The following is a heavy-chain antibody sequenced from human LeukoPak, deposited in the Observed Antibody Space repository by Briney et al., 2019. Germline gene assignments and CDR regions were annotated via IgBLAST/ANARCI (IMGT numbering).Heavy chain of an antibody. CDR1: GGSISSGGYY. Sequence: SQTLSLTCTVSGGSISSGGYYWSWNRQHPGKGLEWIGYIYYSGSTYYNPSLKSRVTISVDTSKNQFSLKLSSVTAADTAVYYCARVLAEGDNCYFDYWGQGTLVTVSS. J-gene: IGHJ4*02. CDR2: IYYSGST. V-gene: IGHV4-31*03. CDR3: ARVLAEGDNCYFDY. D-gene: IGHD1-1*01.